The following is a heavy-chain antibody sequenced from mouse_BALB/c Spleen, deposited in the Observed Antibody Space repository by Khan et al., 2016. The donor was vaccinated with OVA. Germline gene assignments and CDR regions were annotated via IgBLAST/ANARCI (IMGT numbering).Heavy chain of an antibody. D-gene: IGHD4-1*01. CDR1: GFTFSSYS. V-gene: IGHV5-6*01. J-gene: IGHJ3*01. CDR2: ISSDGDYT. CDR3: ASRLTGSFAY. Sequence: EVELVESGGDLVKPGGSLKLSCAASGFTFSSYSMSWVRQTPDKRLEWVATISSDGDYTYFQDSVKGRFTITRDNAKNTLNLQMSSLKSEDTALYYCASRLTGSFAYWGQGTLVTVSA.